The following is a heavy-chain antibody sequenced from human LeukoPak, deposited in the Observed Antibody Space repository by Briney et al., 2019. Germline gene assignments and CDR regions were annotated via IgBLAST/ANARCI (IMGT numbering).Heavy chain of an antibody. CDR1: GFSFISYS. CDR2: ISSSSDYI. V-gene: IGHV3-21*01. D-gene: IGHD3-22*01. Sequence: PGGSLRLSCAASGFSFISYSMNWVRQAPGKGLEWVSSISSSSDYIYHADSVKGRFIISRDNPKKSLYLQMNRLRTEDTDVYYCARDPSDGDYDYYDSSGQPLDAFDIWGQGTMVTVSS. CDR3: ARDPSDGDYDYYDSSGQPLDAFDI. J-gene: IGHJ3*02.